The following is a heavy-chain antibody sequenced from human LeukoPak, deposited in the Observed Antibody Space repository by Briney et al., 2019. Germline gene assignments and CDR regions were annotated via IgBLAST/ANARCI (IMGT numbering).Heavy chain of an antibody. V-gene: IGHV3-11*04. CDR1: GFTFSDYY. J-gene: IGHJ3*02. CDR3: AKDGYYDSSGWAAFDI. Sequence: GGSLRLSCAASGFTFSDYYMSWIRQAPGKGQEWVSYISSSGSTIYYADSVKGRFTISRDNSKNTLYLQMNSLRAEDTAVYYCAKDGYYDSSGWAAFDIWGQGTMVTVSS. CDR2: ISSSGSTI. D-gene: IGHD3-22*01.